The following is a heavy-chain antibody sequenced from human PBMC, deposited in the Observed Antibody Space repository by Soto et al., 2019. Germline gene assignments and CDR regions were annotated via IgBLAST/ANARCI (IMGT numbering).Heavy chain of an antibody. CDR1: DGSISSYY. CDR2: IYYSGST. CDR3: ARNRGAGSSSPYYYMDV. D-gene: IGHD6-6*01. J-gene: IGHJ6*03. Sequence: SETLSLTGTVPDGSISSYYWSWIRQPPGKGLEWIGYIYYSGSTNYNPSLKSRVTISVGTSKNQFSLKLSSVTAADTAVYYCARNRGAGSSSPYYYMDVWGKGTTVTVSS. V-gene: IGHV4-59*08.